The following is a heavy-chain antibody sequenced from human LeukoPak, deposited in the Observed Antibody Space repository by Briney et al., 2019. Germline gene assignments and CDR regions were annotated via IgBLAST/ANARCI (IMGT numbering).Heavy chain of an antibody. CDR1: GFTFSSYA. CDR3: ARVLGSGSPKLFGGGYFDY. D-gene: IGHD3-10*01. Sequence: GGALRLPCAASGFTFSSYAMHWVRQAPGKGLEWVAVISYDGSNKYYADSVKGRFTISRDNSKNTLYLQMNSLRAEDTAVYYCARVLGSGSPKLFGGGYFDYWGQGTLVTVSS. CDR2: ISYDGSNK. V-gene: IGHV3-30*04. J-gene: IGHJ4*02.